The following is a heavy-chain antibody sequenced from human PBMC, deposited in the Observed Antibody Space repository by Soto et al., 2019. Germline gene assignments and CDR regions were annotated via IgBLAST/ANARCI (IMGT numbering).Heavy chain of an antibody. CDR1: GYSFTSYW. Sequence: PGESLKISCKGSGYSFTSYWISWVRQMPGKGLEWMGRIDPGDSYTNYSPSFQGHVTISADKPISTAYLQWSSLKASDTAMYYCARRGIAVAGTYYYYGMDVWGQGTTVTVSS. CDR3: ARRGIAVAGTYYYYGMDV. D-gene: IGHD6-19*01. J-gene: IGHJ6*02. V-gene: IGHV5-10-1*01. CDR2: IDPGDSYT.